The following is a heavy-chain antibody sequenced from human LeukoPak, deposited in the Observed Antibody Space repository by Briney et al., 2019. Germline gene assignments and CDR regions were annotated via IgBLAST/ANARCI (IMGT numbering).Heavy chain of an antibody. Sequence: GGSLRLSCAVYGFTFDDYGMHWVRQLPGKGLEWVSSINWDGATTAYGDPVKGRSTISRDNAKNSLYLQMNSVRAEDTALYYCARGGRDSNWFDSWGQGTLVTVSS. CDR3: ARGGRDSNWFDS. CDR2: INWDGATT. J-gene: IGHJ5*01. D-gene: IGHD1-26*01. V-gene: IGHV3-20*04. CDR1: GFTFDDYG.